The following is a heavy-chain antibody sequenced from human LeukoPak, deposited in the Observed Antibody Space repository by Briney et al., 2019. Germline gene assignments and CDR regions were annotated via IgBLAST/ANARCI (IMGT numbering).Heavy chain of an antibody. D-gene: IGHD4-17*01. J-gene: IGHJ3*02. Sequence: SETLSLTCTVSGGSFSSSGYYWGWIRQPPGKGLEWIGSIYYSGNTYYIPSLKSRVTISVDTSKKQFSLKVSSVTAADTAVYYCARGHDYGVPGGGVDIWGQGTLVTVSS. CDR3: ARGHDYGVPGGGVDI. CDR1: GGSFSSSGYY. CDR2: IYYSGNT. V-gene: IGHV4-39*07.